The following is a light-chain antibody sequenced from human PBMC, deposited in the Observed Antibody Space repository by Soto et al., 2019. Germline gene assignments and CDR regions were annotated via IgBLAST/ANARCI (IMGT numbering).Light chain of an antibody. CDR1: SGHSSYA. Sequence: QLVLTQSPSASASLGASVKLTCTLSSGHSSYAIAWHQQQPEKGPRYLMKLNSDGSHSKGDGIPDRLSGSSSGAERYLTISSLQSEDVADYYCQTWGTGILVFGGGTKLTVL. CDR2: LNSDGSH. V-gene: IGLV4-69*01. J-gene: IGLJ3*02. CDR3: QTWGTGILV.